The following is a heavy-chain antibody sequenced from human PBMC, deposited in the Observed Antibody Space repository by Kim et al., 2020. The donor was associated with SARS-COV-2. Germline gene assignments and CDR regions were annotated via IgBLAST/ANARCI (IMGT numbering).Heavy chain of an antibody. Sequence: GGSLRLSCAASGFTFSSYEMNWVRQAPGKGLEWVSYISSSGSTIYYADSVKGRFTISRDNAKNSLYLQMNSLRAEDTAVYYCARDPPASKQLVPYYYYYYGMDVWGQGTTVTVSS. V-gene: IGHV3-48*03. CDR3: ARDPPASKQLVPYYYYYYGMDV. CDR2: ISSSGSTI. D-gene: IGHD6-13*01. J-gene: IGHJ6*02. CDR1: GFTFSSYE.